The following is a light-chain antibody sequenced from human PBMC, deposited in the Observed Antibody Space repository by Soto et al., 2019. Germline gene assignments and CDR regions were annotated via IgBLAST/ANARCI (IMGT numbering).Light chain of an antibody. CDR3: LQQLIWPP. V-gene: IGKV3-15*01. Sequence: GGRSRLSCTASQTVSRNLAWYQQRPGQAPRLLIYDISNRATGVPARFSCSGSETESTHAFSSVMSEDLAVQSCLQQLIWPPFGEGTRLEIK. CDR1: QTVSRN. J-gene: IGKJ5*01. CDR2: DIS.